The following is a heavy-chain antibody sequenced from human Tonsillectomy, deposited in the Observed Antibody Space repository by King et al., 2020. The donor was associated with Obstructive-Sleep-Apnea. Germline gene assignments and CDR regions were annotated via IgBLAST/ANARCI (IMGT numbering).Heavy chain of an antibody. CDR1: GGSISSYY. V-gene: IGHV4-59*01. D-gene: IGHD6-19*01. CDR3: AGSGIAVAGFYYGMDV. CDR2: IYYSGST. J-gene: IGHJ6*04. Sequence: QLQESGPGLVKPSETLSLTCTVSGGSISSYYWSWIRQPPGKGLEWIGYIYYSGSTNYNPSLKSRVTISVDTSKNQFSLKLSPVTAADTAVYYCAGSGIAVAGFYYGMDVWGEGTTVTVSS.